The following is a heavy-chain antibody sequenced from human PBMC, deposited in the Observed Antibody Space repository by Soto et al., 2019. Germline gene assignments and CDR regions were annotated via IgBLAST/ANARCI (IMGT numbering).Heavy chain of an antibody. J-gene: IGHJ4*02. CDR3: NRSDRIRLYYYDSSGYYSAYYFDY. Sequence: PGGSLRLSCTASGFTFGDYAMSWFRQAPGKGLEWVGFIRSKAYGGTTEYAASVKGRFTISRDDSKSIAYLQMNSLKTEDTAVYYCNRSDRIRLYYYDSSGYYSAYYFDYWGQGPLITV. CDR2: IRSKAYGGTT. D-gene: IGHD3-22*01. CDR1: GFTFGDYA. V-gene: IGHV3-49*03.